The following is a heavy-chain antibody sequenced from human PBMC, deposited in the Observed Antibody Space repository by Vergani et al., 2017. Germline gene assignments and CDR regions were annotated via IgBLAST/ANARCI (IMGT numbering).Heavy chain of an antibody. CDR3: ARQRPGSGWSPGDFDD. V-gene: IGHV4-39*01. Sequence: QLQLQQSGPGLVKPSETLFLTCTVSADSISSGSYYSGWIRQPPGKSMEWIGRIYYSGLTYYNPSLTSRVAISVETSKNQFSLKVTSGTAADTAVYFWARQRPGSGWSPGDFDDWGQGILVTVSS. J-gene: IGHJ4*02. CDR2: IYYSGLT. CDR1: ADSISSGSYY. D-gene: IGHD6-19*01.